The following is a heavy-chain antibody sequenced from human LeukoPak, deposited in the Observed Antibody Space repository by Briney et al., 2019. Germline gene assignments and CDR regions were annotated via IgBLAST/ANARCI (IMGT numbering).Heavy chain of an antibody. D-gene: IGHD3-10*01. J-gene: IGHJ5*02. V-gene: IGHV3-23*01. CDR2: ISGSGDST. CDR1: GFTFSNYA. CDR3: AKEQTYYYGSGSHNWFDP. Sequence: GGSLRLSCEASGFTFSNYAMSWVRQAPGKGLEWVSAISGSGDSTFDADSVKGRFTISRDNSKNTLYLQMNSLRAEDTAVYTCAKEQTYYYGSGSHNWFDPWGQGTLVTVSS.